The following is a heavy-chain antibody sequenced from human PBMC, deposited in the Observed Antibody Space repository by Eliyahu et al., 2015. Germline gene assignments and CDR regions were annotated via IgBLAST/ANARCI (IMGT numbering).Heavy chain of an antibody. J-gene: IGHJ5*02. Sequence: QVQLVQSGAEVKNPGASVKVSCKASGYTFSGXXMXWARQAPGQGLEGMGWINPNGGGTHYAEKFQGRVTMTRDTSINTAYMELSSLRSDDTAVYYCARERAECSGGSCHRRTFDPWGQGTLVTVSS. CDR1: GYTFSGXX. D-gene: IGHD2-15*01. CDR2: INPNGGGT. V-gene: IGHV1-2*02. CDR3: ARERAECSGGSCHRRTFDP.